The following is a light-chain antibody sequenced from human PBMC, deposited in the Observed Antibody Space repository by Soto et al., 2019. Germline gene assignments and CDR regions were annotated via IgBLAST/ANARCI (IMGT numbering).Light chain of an antibody. CDR3: QQSGXSFYT. V-gene: IGKV3-20*01. CDR2: GAS. Sequence: EIVLTQSPGTLSLSPGERATLSCRASQSVSSAYLAWYQQIPGQAPRLLIYGASSRATGIPDRFSGSGSGTDFTLTISGLEPEDFAVYYCQQSGXSFYTFGQXXKL. J-gene: IGKJ2*01. CDR1: QSVSSAY.